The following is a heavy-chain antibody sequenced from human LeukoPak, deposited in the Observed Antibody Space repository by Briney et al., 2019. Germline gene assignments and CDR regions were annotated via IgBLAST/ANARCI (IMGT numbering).Heavy chain of an antibody. V-gene: IGHV1-69*05. CDR1: GGTFSSYA. D-gene: IGHD3-22*01. CDR2: IIPIFGTA. Sequence: ASVKVSCKASGGTFSSYAINWVRQAPGQGPEWMGGIIPIFGTANYAQKFQGRVTITTDESTSTAYMELSSLRSEDTAVYYCARGSQYYYDSSGYSPNTWGMDVWGKGTTVTVSS. J-gene: IGHJ6*03. CDR3: ARGSQYYYDSSGYSPNTWGMDV.